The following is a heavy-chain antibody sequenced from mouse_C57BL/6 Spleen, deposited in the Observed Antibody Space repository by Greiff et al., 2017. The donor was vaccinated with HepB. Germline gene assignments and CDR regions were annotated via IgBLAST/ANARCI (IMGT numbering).Heavy chain of an antibody. D-gene: IGHD3-3*01. Sequence: EVKLMESGAGLVKPGGSLKLSCAASGFTFSSYAMSWVRQTPEKRLEWVAYISSGGDYIYYADTVKGRFTISRDNARNTLYLQMSSLKSEDTAMYYCTRDRGVDSPLDYWGQGTTLTVSS. CDR2: ISSGGDYI. J-gene: IGHJ2*01. V-gene: IGHV5-9-1*02. CDR3: TRDRGVDSPLDY. CDR1: GFTFSSYA.